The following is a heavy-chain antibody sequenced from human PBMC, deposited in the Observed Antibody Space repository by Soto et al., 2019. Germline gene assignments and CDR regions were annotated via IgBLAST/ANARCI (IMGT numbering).Heavy chain of an antibody. V-gene: IGHV4-59*01. CDR1: GGSISSYY. Sequence: LETLSLTCTVSGGSISSYYWSWIRQPPGKGLEWIGYMYYSGSTNYNPSLKSRVTISVDTSKNQFSLKLSSVTAADTAVYYCPRASPNYYDRSGYPYFDYWGQGTPVTVSS. CDR3: PRASPNYYDRSGYPYFDY. J-gene: IGHJ4*02. CDR2: MYYSGST. D-gene: IGHD3-22*01.